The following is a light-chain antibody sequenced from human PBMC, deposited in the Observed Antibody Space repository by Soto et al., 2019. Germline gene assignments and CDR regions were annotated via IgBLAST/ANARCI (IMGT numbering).Light chain of an antibody. J-gene: IGKJ1*01. Sequence: DIVMTQSPDSLAVSLGERANINCKSSQSVLYSSNTKNYLAWYQQKPGQTPKLLMYWASTRESGVPDRCRGRGSGTDFTLDCRSLQAEDVAVYYGQQYYSHPWTFGHGNTVEIK. CDR2: WAS. CDR1: QSVLYSSNTKNY. V-gene: IGKV4-1*01. CDR3: QQYYSHPWT.